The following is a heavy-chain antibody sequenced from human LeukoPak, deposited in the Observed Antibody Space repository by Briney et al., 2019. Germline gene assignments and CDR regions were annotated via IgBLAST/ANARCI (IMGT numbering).Heavy chain of an antibody. Sequence: PSETLSLTCAVSGGSISSNSYYWGWVRQSPGKGLEWIGAIYYSGNTYYSPSLKSRVTISVDTSKNQFSLKLSSVTAADTAVYYCARGVFHSSYFDYWGQGTLVTVSS. CDR3: ARGVFHSSYFDY. D-gene: IGHD3-22*01. V-gene: IGHV4-39*07. CDR2: IYYSGNT. J-gene: IGHJ4*02. CDR1: GGSISSNSYY.